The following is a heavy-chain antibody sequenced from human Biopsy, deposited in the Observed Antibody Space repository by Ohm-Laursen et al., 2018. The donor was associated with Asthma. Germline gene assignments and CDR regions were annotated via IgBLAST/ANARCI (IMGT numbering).Heavy chain of an antibody. J-gene: IGHJ4*02. CDR3: ARGDSSNWSHYYFDY. Sequence: SLRLSCAASGFAVSRDHMFWVRQAPGKGLEWVSVIYSGGTSHTADSVRGRFTISRDYSKNTLYLQMHSLIAEETAVYYCARGDSSNWSHYYFDYWGQGTLVTVSS. CDR1: GFAVSRDH. V-gene: IGHV3-53*01. D-gene: IGHD3-22*01. CDR2: IYSGGTS.